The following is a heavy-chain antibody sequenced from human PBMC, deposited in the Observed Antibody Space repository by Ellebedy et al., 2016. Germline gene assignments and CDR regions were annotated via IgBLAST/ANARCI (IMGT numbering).Heavy chain of an antibody. V-gene: IGHV4-34*01. Sequence: SETLSLTCAVYGGSFSGYYWSWIRQPPGKGLEWIGEINHSGSTNYNPSLMSRVTISVDTSENQFSLKLSSVTAADTAVYYCARGTRITMVRGVVNWFDPWGQGTLVTVSS. CDR1: GGSFSGYY. CDR3: ARGTRITMVRGVVNWFDP. D-gene: IGHD3-10*01. CDR2: INHSGST. J-gene: IGHJ5*02.